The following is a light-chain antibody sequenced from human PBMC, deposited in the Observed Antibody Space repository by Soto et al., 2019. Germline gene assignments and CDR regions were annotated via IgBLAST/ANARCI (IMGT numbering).Light chain of an antibody. CDR2: AAS. CDR3: QQSKGAPPHT. Sequence: DIQMTQSPPSLSASVGDTVTITCRASQTVQNYVNWYQQKPGTAPKLLIFAASTLQSEVPSRFSGSGSGTDFSLTISSLQTEDFATYYCQQSKGAPPHTFGQGTKLEIK. J-gene: IGKJ2*01. V-gene: IGKV1-39*01. CDR1: QTVQNY.